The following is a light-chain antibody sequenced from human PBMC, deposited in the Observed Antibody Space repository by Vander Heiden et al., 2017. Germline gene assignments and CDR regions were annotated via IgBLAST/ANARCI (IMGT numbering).Light chain of an antibody. CDR1: SSNIGSNP. V-gene: IGLV1-44*01. CDR2: SNS. Sequence: QSVLTQPPSAPGTPGQRVTISCSGNSSNIGSNPVTWYQQLPGTDPKLLIYSNSQRPSGVTDRFSGSRSGTSASLAIRGPQSDDEADDYCAAWDDSLNVVVFGGGTKVTVL. CDR3: AAWDDSLNVVV. J-gene: IGLJ2*01.